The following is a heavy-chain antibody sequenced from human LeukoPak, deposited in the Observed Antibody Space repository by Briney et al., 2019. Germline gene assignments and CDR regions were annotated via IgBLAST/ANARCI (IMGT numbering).Heavy chain of an antibody. CDR1: GGSFSGYY. D-gene: IGHD2/OR15-2a*01. Sequence: SETLSLTCAVYGGSFSGYYWSWIRQPPGKGLEWIGEINHSGSTNYNPSLKSRVTISVDTSKNQFPLKLSSVTAADTAVYYCASGNMVPFDYWGQGTLVTVSS. CDR3: ASGNMVPFDY. V-gene: IGHV4-34*01. J-gene: IGHJ4*02. CDR2: INHSGST.